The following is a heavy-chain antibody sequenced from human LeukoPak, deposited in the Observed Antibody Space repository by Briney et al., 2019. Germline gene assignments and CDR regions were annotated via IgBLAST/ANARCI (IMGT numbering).Heavy chain of an antibody. D-gene: IGHD6-13*01. Sequence: PGGSLRLSCAASGFTFSSYGTHWVRQAPGKGLEWVAVISYDGSNKYYADSVKGRFTISRDNSKNTLYLQMNSLRAEDTAVYYCAKDGGMALDYWGQGTLVTVSS. V-gene: IGHV3-30*18. CDR1: GFTFSSYG. CDR2: ISYDGSNK. CDR3: AKDGGMALDY. J-gene: IGHJ4*02.